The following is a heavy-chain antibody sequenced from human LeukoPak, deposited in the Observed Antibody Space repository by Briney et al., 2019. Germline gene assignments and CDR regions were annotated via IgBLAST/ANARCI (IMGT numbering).Heavy chain of an antibody. D-gene: IGHD3-10*01. CDR1: GFTFSSYA. CDR3: ARDRSPGNFDY. V-gene: IGHV3-23*01. CDR2: ISGSGGST. J-gene: IGHJ4*02. Sequence: GGSLRLSCAASGFTFSSYAMSWVRQAPGKGLEWVSAISGSGGSTYYADSVKGRFTISRDNAKNSLYLQMNSLRAEDTAVYYCARDRSPGNFDYWGQGTLVTVSS.